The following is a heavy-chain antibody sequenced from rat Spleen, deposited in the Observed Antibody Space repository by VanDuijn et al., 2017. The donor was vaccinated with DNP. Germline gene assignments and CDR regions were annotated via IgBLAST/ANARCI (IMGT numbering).Heavy chain of an antibody. CDR1: GYSLTSYG. Sequence: VQLKESGPGLAQPSQTLSLTCTVSGYSLTSYGVSWARQPPGKGLEWVATISTSGTRTYYPDSGKGRFTISRDNAKSSLYLQMNSLKSEDTSTYYCARLTSGITAYYFAYWGQGVMVTVSS. J-gene: IGHJ2*01. CDR2: ISTSGTRT. D-gene: IGHD1-4*01. V-gene: IGHV5-46*01. CDR3: ARLTSGITAYYFAY.